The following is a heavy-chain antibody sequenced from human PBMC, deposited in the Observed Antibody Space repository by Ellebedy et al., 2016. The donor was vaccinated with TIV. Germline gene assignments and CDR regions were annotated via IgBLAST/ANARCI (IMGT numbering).Heavy chain of an antibody. D-gene: IGHD5-18*01. Sequence: MPSETLSLTCTVSGGSISSSSYYWGWIRQPPGKGLEWIGSIYSSGSTYYNPSLKSRVTISVDTSRNQFSLKLTSVTAADTAVYYCDVDTAMVGQFDYWGQGTLVTVSS. J-gene: IGHJ4*02. CDR2: IYSSGST. CDR1: GGSISSSSYY. V-gene: IGHV4-39*01. CDR3: DVDTAMVGQFDY.